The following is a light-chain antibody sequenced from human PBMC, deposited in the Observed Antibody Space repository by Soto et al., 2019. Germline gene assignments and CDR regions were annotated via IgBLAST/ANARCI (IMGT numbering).Light chain of an antibody. Sequence: IQRTQSPSSLSGSVGDRVTITCRASQSISSYLNWYQQKPGKAPKLLIYAASSLQSGVPSRFSGSGSGTDFTLTISSLQPEDFATYYCQQSYSTLGTFGQGTKVDIK. CDR2: AAS. CDR1: QSISSY. V-gene: IGKV1-39*01. J-gene: IGKJ1*01. CDR3: QQSYSTLGT.